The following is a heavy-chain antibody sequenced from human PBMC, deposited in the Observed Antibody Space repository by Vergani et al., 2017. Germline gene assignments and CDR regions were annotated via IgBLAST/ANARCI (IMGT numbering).Heavy chain of an antibody. V-gene: IGHV4-4*07. CDR2: IYTSGST. CDR3: ARVEGSSWHKPAYNWFDP. D-gene: IGHD6-13*01. Sequence: VQLQESGPGLVKPSETLSLTCTVSGGSISSYYWSWIRQPAGKGLEWIGRIYTSGSTNYNPSLKSRVTMSVDTSKNQFSLKLSSVTAADTAVYYCARVEGSSWHKPAYNWFDPWGQGTLVTVSS. J-gene: IGHJ5*02. CDR1: GGSISSYY.